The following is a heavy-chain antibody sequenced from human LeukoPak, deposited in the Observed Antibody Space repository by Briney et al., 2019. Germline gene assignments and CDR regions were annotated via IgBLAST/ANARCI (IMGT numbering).Heavy chain of an antibody. Sequence: SETLSLTCAVYGGSFSGYYWSWIRQPPGKGLEWIGEINHSGSTNYNPSLKSRVTISVDTSKNQFSLKLSSVTAADTAVYYCAREGSGGTIYYFDYWGQGTLVTVSS. J-gene: IGHJ4*02. D-gene: IGHD3-9*01. CDR3: AREGSGGTIYYFDY. V-gene: IGHV4-34*01. CDR1: GGSFSGYY. CDR2: INHSGST.